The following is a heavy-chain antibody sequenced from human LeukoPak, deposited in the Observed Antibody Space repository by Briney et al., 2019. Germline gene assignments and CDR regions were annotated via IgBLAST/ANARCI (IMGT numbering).Heavy chain of an antibody. V-gene: IGHV1-46*01. CDR1: GYIFTSYN. CDR3: ARGPHQYSSGPPDYYYMDV. CDR2: INSSGGST. J-gene: IGHJ6*03. D-gene: IGHD6-19*01. Sequence: AASVKVSCKASGYIFTSYNMYWVRQAPGQGLEWMGIINSSGGSTNYAQKFQGRVTMTRDTSTSTVYMELSRLRSEDTAVYYCARGPHQYSSGPPDYYYMDVWGKGTTVTISS.